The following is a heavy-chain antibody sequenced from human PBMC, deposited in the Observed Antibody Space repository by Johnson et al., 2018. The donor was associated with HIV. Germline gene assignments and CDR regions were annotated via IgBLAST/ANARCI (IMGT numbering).Heavy chain of an antibody. CDR2: INSDGSNT. V-gene: IGHV3-74*03. Sequence: SSNYMSWVRQAPGKGLVWVSRINSDGSNTKYADSVKGRFTISRDNAKNTLYLLMNSLRPADTAIYYCAKVQVAARWSDALHFWGQGTKVTVSS. CDR3: AKVQVAARWSDALHF. D-gene: IGHD6-6*01. CDR1: SSNY. J-gene: IGHJ3*01.